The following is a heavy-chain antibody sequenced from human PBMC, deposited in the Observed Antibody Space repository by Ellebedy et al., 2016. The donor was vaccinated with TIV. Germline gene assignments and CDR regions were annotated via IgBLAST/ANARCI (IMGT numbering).Heavy chain of an antibody. J-gene: IGHJ4*02. V-gene: IGHV1-24*01. CDR2: FDPEDGET. CDR1: GYTLTELS. Sequence: ASVKVSCKVSGYTLTELSMHWVRQAPGRGLEWMGGFDPEDGETIYAQKFQGRVTMTTDTSTSTAYMELRSLRSDDTAVYYCARRVGYSGYVRYWGQGTLVTVSS. D-gene: IGHD5-12*01. CDR3: ARRVGYSGYVRY.